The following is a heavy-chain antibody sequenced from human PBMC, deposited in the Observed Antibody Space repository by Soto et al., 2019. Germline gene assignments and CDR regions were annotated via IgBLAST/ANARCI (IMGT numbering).Heavy chain of an antibody. J-gene: IGHJ4*02. D-gene: IGHD5-18*01. CDR1: GGSISSYY. CDR2: IYYSGST. CDR3: ARSHVDTAPHFDY. V-gene: IGHV4-59*01. Sequence: PSETLSLTCTVSGGSISSYYWSWIRQPPGKGLEWIGYIYYSGSTNYNPSLKSRVTISVDTSKNQFSLKLSSVTAADTAVYYCARSHVDTAPHFDYWGQGTLVTVSS.